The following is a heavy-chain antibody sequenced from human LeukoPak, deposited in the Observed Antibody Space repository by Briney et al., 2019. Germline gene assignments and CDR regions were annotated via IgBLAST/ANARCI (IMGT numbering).Heavy chain of an antibody. V-gene: IGHV3-23*01. CDR2: ISGSGGST. CDR1: GFTFSSYA. D-gene: IGHD4-23*01. CDR3: AKGYGGTPGGAYFDY. Sequence: GGSLRLSCAASGFTFSSYAMSWVRQAPGKGLEWVSAISGSGGSTYYADSVKGRLTISRDNSKNTLYLQMNSLRAEDTAVYYCAKGYGGTPGGAYFDYWGQGTLVTVSS. J-gene: IGHJ4*02.